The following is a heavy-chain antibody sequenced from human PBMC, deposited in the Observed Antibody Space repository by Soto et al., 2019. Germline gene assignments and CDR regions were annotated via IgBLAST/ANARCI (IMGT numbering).Heavy chain of an antibody. CDR3: AKDAIANDGIWLMDS. Sequence: GGSLSLSWAASGFMFSDYAMTWARQAPGKELEWVSGLLRPGRSTYYADSVKGRFTISGDTSANTVYLQMDSLRAEDTAVYYCAKDAIANDGIWLMDSWGQGTVVTVSS. D-gene: IGHD3-16*01. V-gene: IGHV3-23*01. CDR1: GFMFSDYA. J-gene: IGHJ5*02. CDR2: LLRPGRST.